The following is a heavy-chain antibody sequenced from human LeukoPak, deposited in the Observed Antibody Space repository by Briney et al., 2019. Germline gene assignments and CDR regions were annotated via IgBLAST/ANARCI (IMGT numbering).Heavy chain of an antibody. D-gene: IGHD3-3*01. V-gene: IGHV4-38-2*02. CDR2: IYHSGST. Sequence: SETLSLTCTVSGYSISSGYYWGWTRQPPGKGLEWIGSIYHSGSTYYNPSLKSRVTISVDTSKNQFSLKLSSVTAADTAVYYCARGRFLEWLSYYFDYWGQGTLVTVSS. CDR3: ARGRFLEWLSYYFDY. J-gene: IGHJ4*02. CDR1: GYSISSGYY.